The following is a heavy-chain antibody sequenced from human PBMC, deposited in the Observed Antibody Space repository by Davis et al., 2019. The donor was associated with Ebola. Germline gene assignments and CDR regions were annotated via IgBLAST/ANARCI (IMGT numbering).Heavy chain of an antibody. Sequence: ASVKVSCKASGYTFTSYGISWVRQAPGQGLEWMGWISAYNGNTNYAQKLQGRVTMTTDTSTSTVYMELSSLRSEDTAVYYCARDPGSSWRQFDYWGQGTLVTVSS. V-gene: IGHV1-18*01. J-gene: IGHJ4*02. CDR3: ARDPGSSWRQFDY. D-gene: IGHD6-13*01. CDR1: GYTFTSYG. CDR2: ISAYNGNT.